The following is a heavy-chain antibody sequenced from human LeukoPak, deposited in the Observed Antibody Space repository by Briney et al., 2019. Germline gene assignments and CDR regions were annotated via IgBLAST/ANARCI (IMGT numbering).Heavy chain of an antibody. V-gene: IGHV3-23*01. J-gene: IGHJ4*02. CDR3: AKDPAYYDSGSYYNVDY. CDR2: ISGSGGST. Sequence: GGSLRLSCAASGFTFSSYAMSWVRQAPGKGLEWVSAISGSGGSTYYADSVKGRFTISRDNSKNTLYLQMNSLRAEDTAVYYCAKDPAYYDSGSYYNVDYWGQGTLVTVSS. D-gene: IGHD3-10*01. CDR1: GFTFSSYA.